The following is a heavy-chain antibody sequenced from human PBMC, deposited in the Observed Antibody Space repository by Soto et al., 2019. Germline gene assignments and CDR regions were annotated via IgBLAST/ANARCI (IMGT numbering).Heavy chain of an antibody. D-gene: IGHD3-9*01. CDR1: GFTFSSYG. Sequence: GGSLRLSCAASGFTFSSYGMHWVRQAPGKGLEWVAVISYDGSNKYYADSVKGRFTISRDNSKNTLYLQMNSLRAEDTAAYYCAKDLTYDILTGGYMDVWGKGTTVTVSS. J-gene: IGHJ6*03. CDR2: ISYDGSNK. V-gene: IGHV3-30*18. CDR3: AKDLTYDILTGGYMDV.